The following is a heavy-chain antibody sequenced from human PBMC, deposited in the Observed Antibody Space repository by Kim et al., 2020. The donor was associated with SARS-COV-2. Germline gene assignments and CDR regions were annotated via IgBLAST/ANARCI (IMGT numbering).Heavy chain of an antibody. CDR2: IYSGGSST. V-gene: IGHV3-23*03. CDR3: AKPYSSGWMSDAFDI. CDR1: GFTFSSYA. D-gene: IGHD6-19*01. J-gene: IGHJ3*02. Sequence: GGSLRLSCAASGFTFSSYAMSWVRQAPGKGLEWVSVIYSGGSSTYYADSVKGRFTISRDNSKNTLYLQMNSLRAEDTAVYYCAKPYSSGWMSDAFDIWGQGTMVTVSS.